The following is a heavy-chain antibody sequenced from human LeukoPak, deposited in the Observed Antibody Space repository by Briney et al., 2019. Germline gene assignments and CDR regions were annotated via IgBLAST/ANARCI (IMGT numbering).Heavy chain of an antibody. V-gene: IGHV3-23*01. Sequence: GGPLRLSCAASGFTFSTYAMSWVRQAPGKGLEWVSVISGSGGSTYYADSVKGRFTISRDNSKNTLYLQMNSLRAEDTAVYYCATTSGWLQWFDPWGQGTLVTVSS. D-gene: IGHD5-24*01. J-gene: IGHJ5*02. CDR1: GFTFSTYA. CDR3: ATTSGWLQWFDP. CDR2: ISGSGGST.